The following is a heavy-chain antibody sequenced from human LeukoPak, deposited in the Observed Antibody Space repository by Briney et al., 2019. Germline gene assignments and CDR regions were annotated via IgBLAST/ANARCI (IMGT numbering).Heavy chain of an antibody. Sequence: PSETLSLTCTVSGGSINSSSYYWGWIRQPPGKGLEWIGSIYYSGSTYYNPSLKSRVTISVDTSKNQFSLKLSSVTAADTAVYYCARDAVYQARGGADYWGQGTLVTVSS. CDR1: GGSINSSSYY. D-gene: IGHD2-2*01. CDR3: ARDAVYQARGGADY. CDR2: IYYSGST. J-gene: IGHJ4*02. V-gene: IGHV4-39*07.